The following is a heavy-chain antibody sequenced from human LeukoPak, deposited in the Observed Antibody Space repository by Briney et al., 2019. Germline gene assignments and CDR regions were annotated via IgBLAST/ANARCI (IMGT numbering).Heavy chain of an antibody. J-gene: IGHJ6*03. CDR1: GFTFSDYY. D-gene: IGHD5-24*01. CDR3: ARDGRDGYNNEYYYYYYMDV. V-gene: IGHV3-11*04. CDR2: VSGGSGTI. Sequence: GGSLRLSCAASGFTFSDYYMSWIRQAPGKSLEWVSYVSGGSGTIYYVDSVKGRFTISRDNAKNSLYLQMNSLRAEDTAVYYCARDGRDGYNNEYYYYYYMDVWGKGTTVTVSS.